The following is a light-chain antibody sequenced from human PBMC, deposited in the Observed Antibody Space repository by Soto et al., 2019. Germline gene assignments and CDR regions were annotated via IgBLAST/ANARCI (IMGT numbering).Light chain of an antibody. CDR1: QSVSSSY. Sequence: EIVLTQSTGTLSLSPGERATLSCRASQSVSSSYLAWYQQKPGQAPRLLIYGASSRATCIPDRFSGSGSGTDFTLTISILEHEDFAVYYCQQYGSSPWTFGQGTKVEIK. CDR2: GAS. J-gene: IGKJ1*01. CDR3: QQYGSSPWT. V-gene: IGKV3-20*01.